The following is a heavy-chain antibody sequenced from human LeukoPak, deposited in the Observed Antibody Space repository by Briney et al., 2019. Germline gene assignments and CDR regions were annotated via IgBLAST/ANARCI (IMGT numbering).Heavy chain of an antibody. CDR2: INHSGST. CDR1: GGSFSGYY. CDR3: ASLVPTPLN. D-gene: IGHD2-2*01. J-gene: IGHJ4*02. Sequence: SETLSLTCAVYGGSFSGYYWGWIRQPPGKGLEWIGEINHSGSTNYNPSLKSRVTISVDTSKNQFSLKLSSVTAADTAVYYCASLVPTPLNWGQGTLVTVSS. V-gene: IGHV4-34*01.